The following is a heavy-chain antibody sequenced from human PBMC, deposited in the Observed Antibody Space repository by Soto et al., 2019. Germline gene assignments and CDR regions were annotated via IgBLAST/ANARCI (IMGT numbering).Heavy chain of an antibody. V-gene: IGHV3-74*01. CDR3: ARGSITIFGVVIAEYFQH. CDR1: GFTFSSYW. D-gene: IGHD3-3*01. Sequence: GGSLRLSCAASGFTFSSYWMHWVRQAPGKGLVWVSRINSNGSSTSYADSVKGRFTISRDNANNTLYLQMNSLRAEDTAVYYCARGSITIFGVVIAEYFQHWGQGTLVTVSS. J-gene: IGHJ1*01. CDR2: INSNGSST.